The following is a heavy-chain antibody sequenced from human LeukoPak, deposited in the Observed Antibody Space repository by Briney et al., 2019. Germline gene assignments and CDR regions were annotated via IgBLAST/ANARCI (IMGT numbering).Heavy chain of an antibody. CDR2: ISGSGGST. D-gene: IGHD2-15*01. V-gene: IGHV3-23*01. CDR1: GFTFSSYA. Sequence: GGSLRLSCAASGFTFSSYAMSWVRQAPGKGLEWVSAISGSGGSTYYADSVKGRFTISRDSSKNTVSLQMNSLRPEDTAVYYCAKCSGGSCYASGAFDYWGQGTLVTVSS. CDR3: AKCSGGSCYASGAFDY. J-gene: IGHJ4*02.